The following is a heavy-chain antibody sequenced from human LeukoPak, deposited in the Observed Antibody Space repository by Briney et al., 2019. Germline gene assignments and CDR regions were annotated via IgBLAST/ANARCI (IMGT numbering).Heavy chain of an antibody. D-gene: IGHD3-3*01. Sequence: SQTLPLTCTVSGGSISSSDYYWTWIRQPPGKGLEWIGYIYYRGNSYYNPSLKSRVTISVDTSKNQFSLSLSSLIAADTAVYYCARVEYDFPAGYYMDVWGKGTTVTVSS. CDR3: ARVEYDFPAGYYMDV. V-gene: IGHV4-30-4*08. CDR1: GGSISSSDYY. CDR2: IYYRGNS. J-gene: IGHJ6*03.